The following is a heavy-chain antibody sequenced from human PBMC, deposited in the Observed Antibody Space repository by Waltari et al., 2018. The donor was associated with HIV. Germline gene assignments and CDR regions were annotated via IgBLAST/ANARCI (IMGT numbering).Heavy chain of an antibody. CDR2: INDGGMT. Sequence: QVHLQQWGAGLLKPSETLSLTCAVYGPSFSNNHWTWIRQTTGKGLEWIGEINDGGMTNDNPALGRRVAMSGETSKNQFSLKLKSVTAADTAIYYCASYIIVASGTHLDSWGQGTQVTVST. J-gene: IGHJ4*02. CDR1: GPSFSNNH. CDR3: ASYIIVASGTHLDS. V-gene: IGHV4-34*02. D-gene: IGHD1-26*01.